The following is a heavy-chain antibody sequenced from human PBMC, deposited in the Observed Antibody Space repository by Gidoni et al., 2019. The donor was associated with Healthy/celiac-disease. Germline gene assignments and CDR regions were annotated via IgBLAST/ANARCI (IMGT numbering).Heavy chain of an antibody. CDR2: ISGSGGST. J-gene: IGHJ4*02. CDR3: AKDSTYYYDSSGYYVGDY. Sequence: EVQLLESGGGLVQPGGSLRLSCAASGFTFSSYAMSWVRQAPGKGLEWVSAISGSGGSTYYADSVKGRFTISRDNSKNTLYLQMNSLRAEDTAVYYCAKDSTYYYDSSGYYVGDYWGQGTLVTVSS. CDR1: GFTFSSYA. V-gene: IGHV3-23*01. D-gene: IGHD3-22*01.